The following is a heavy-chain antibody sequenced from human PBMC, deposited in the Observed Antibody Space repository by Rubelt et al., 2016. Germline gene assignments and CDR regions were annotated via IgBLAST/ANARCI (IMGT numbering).Heavy chain of an antibody. CDR3: AYSSGYYDEYFQH. D-gene: IGHD3-22*01. CDR1: GGSISSDY. V-gene: IGHV4-59*01. Sequence: QVQLQESGPGLVKPSETLSLTCTVSGGSISSDYWSWIRQPPGKGLEWIGYVYYSGSTNYNPSLKSRVTISGDTSTNQFSLRLISVTAPDTAVYYCAYSSGYYDEYFQHWGQGTLVTVSS. J-gene: IGHJ1*01. CDR2: VYYSGST.